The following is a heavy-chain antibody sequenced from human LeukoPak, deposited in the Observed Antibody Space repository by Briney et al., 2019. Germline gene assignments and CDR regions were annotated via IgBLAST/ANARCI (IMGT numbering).Heavy chain of an antibody. Sequence: QTLSLTCAISGDSVSSNSVTWNWIRQSPSRGLEWLGRTYYRSTWYNDYAVSVRGRITVNPDTSKNQFSPHLNSVTPEDTAVYYCARRLTQYDCFDPWGQGILVTVSS. D-gene: IGHD2-2*01. CDR2: TYYRSTWYN. CDR1: GDSVSSNSVT. J-gene: IGHJ5*02. V-gene: IGHV6-1*01. CDR3: ARRLTQYDCFDP.